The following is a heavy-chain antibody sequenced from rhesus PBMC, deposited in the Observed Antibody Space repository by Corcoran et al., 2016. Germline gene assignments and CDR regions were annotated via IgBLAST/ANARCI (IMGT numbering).Heavy chain of an antibody. CDR3: ARYNWNYGYFDY. J-gene: IGHJ4*01. V-gene: IGHV2-174*01. Sequence: QVTLKESGPALVKPTQTLTLTCTFSGFSLTTSGMGVGWIRQPPGKALEWLALIYWDDDKRYSTSLKSRLTISKDTYKNQVVLTMTNMDPVDTATYYCARYNWNYGYFDYWGQGVLVTVSS. D-gene: IGHD1-26*01. CDR1: GFSLTTSGMG. CDR2: IYWDDDK.